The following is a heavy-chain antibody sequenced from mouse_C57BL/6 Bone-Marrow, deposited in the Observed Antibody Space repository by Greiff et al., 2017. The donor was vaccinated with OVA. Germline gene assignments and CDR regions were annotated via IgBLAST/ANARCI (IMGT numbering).Heavy chain of an antibody. V-gene: IGHV1-82*01. CDR1: GYAFSSSW. CDR2: IYPGDGDT. J-gene: IGHJ4*01. CDR3: ARLGGTDLDY. Sequence: QVHVKQSGPELVKPGASVKISCKASGYAFSSSWMNWVKQRPGKGLEWIGRIYPGDGDTNYNGKFKGKATLTADKSSSTAYMQLSSLTSEDSAVYFCARLGGTDLDYWGQGTSVTVSS.